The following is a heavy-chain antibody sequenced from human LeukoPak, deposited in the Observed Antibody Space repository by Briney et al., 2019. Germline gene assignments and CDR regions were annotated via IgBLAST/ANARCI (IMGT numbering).Heavy chain of an antibody. J-gene: IGHJ4*02. Sequence: PSETLSLTCTVSGGSISSGSYYWSWIRQPAGKGLEWIGRIYTSGSTNYNPSLKSRVTISVDTSKNQFSLKLSSVTAADTAVYYCARDEGYCSSTSCYLIVWGQGTLVTVSS. V-gene: IGHV4-61*02. CDR3: ARDEGYCSSTSCYLIV. CDR1: GGSISSGSYY. D-gene: IGHD2-2*01. CDR2: IYTSGST.